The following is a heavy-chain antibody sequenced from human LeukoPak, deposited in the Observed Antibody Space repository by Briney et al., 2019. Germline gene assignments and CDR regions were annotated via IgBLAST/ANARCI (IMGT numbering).Heavy chain of an antibody. D-gene: IGHD4-11*01. CDR2: IYYSGST. V-gene: IGHV4-59*01. J-gene: IGHJ3*02. CDR1: GGSISSYY. Sequence: PSETLSLTCTVSGGSISSYYWSWIRQPPGKGLEWVGYIYYSGSTNYNPSLKSRVTISVDTSKNQFSLKLSSVTAADTAVYYCARVSNLGYSNYAMRGAFDIWGQGTMVTVSS. CDR3: ARVSNLGYSNYAMRGAFDI.